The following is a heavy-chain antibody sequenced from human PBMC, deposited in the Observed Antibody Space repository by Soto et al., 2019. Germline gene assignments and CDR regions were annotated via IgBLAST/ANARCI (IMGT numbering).Heavy chain of an antibody. CDR1: GFTFSDYY. V-gene: IGHV3-11*01. J-gene: IGHJ3*02. CDR3: ARPWETHDAFDI. D-gene: IGHD1-26*01. Sequence: GESLKISCAASGFTFSDYYMSWIRQAPGKGLEWVSYISSSGSTIYYADSVKGRFTISRDNAKNSLYLQMNSLRAEDTAVYYCARPWETHDAFDIWGQGTMVTVSS. CDR2: ISSSGSTI.